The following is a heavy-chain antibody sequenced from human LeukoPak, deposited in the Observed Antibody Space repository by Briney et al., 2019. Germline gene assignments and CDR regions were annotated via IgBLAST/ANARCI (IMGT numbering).Heavy chain of an antibody. Sequence: GGSLRLSCVASGFAFSSYWMSWVRQAPGRGLELVANISPDGSGRYCVDSVKGRFAISRDNAKRSLYLQMNSLRAEDTAVYYCANQAYSQFDYWGQGTLVTVSS. CDR3: ANQAYSQFDY. CDR2: ISPDGSGR. V-gene: IGHV3-7*01. J-gene: IGHJ4*02. CDR1: GFAFSSYW. D-gene: IGHD4-11*01.